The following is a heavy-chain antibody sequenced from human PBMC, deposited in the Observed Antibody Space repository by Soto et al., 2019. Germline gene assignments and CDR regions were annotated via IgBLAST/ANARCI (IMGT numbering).Heavy chain of an antibody. CDR3: ATDRLIYCSSTSCYHRGFDP. CDR2: FDPEDGET. V-gene: IGHV1-24*01. D-gene: IGHD2-2*01. J-gene: IGHJ5*02. CDR1: GYTLTELS. Sequence: ASVKVSCKVSGYTLTELSMHWVRQAPGKGLEWMGGFDPEDGETIYAQKFQGRVTMTEDTSTDTAYMELSSLRSEDTAVYYCATDRLIYCSSTSCYHRGFDPWGRGTLVTVS.